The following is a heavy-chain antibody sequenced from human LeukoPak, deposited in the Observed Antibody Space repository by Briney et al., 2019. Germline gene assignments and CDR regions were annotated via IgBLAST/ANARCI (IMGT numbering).Heavy chain of an antibody. CDR2: IIPIFGTA. Sequence: SVKVSCKASGYTFTSYYMHWVRQAPGQGLEWMGGIIPIFGTANYAQKFQGRVTITADESTSTAYMELSSLRSEDTAVYYCARDRDYGDYVFFDYWGQGTLVTVSS. CDR1: GYTFTSYY. J-gene: IGHJ4*02. D-gene: IGHD4-17*01. V-gene: IGHV1-69*13. CDR3: ARDRDYGDYVFFDY.